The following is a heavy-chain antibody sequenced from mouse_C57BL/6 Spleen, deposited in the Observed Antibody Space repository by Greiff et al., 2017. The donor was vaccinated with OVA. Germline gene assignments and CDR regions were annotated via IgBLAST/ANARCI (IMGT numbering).Heavy chain of an antibody. D-gene: IGHD3-2*02. CDR2: IYPGDGDT. Sequence: QVQLQQSGPELVKPGASVKISCKASGYAFSSSWMNWVKQRPGKGLEWIGRIYPGDGDTNYNGKFKGKATLTADKSSSTAYMQLSSLTSEDSAVYFCAKAQATVYFDYWGQGTTLTVSS. V-gene: IGHV1-82*01. CDR1: GYAFSSSW. CDR3: AKAQATVYFDY. J-gene: IGHJ2*01.